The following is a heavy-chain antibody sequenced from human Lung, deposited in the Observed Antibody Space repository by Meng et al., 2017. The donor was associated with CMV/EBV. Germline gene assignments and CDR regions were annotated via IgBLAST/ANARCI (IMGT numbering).Heavy chain of an antibody. CDR3: LRRSGGSV. CDR1: GDSITNHNW. V-gene: IGHV4-4*02. Sequence: QMRRGESGPDLGEPSAPLSLPCAVSGDSITNHNWWAWVRQPPGKGLEWIGEIPHRGSSAYNPSLKSRVSMSIDKSKNQFSLKLTSVTAADTAVYHCLRRSGGSVWGQGTLVTVSS. J-gene: IGHJ1*01. D-gene: IGHD3-10*01. CDR2: IPHRGSS.